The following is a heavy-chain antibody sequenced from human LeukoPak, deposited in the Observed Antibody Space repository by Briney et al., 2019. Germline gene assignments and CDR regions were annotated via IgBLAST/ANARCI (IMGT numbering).Heavy chain of an antibody. D-gene: IGHD5-12*01. J-gene: IGHJ4*02. CDR2: INPNSGGT. V-gene: IGHV1-2*02. CDR1: GYTFTGYY. Sequence: GASVKVSCKASGYTFTGYYMHWVRQAPGQGLEWMGWINPNSGGTNYAQKFQGRVTMTRDTSISTAYMELSRLRSDDTAVYYCARLLRGYSGYGADYWGQGTLVTVSS. CDR3: ARLLRGYSGYGADY.